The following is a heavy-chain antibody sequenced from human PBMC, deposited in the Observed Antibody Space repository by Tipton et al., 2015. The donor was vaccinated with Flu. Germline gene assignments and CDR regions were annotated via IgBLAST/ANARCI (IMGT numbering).Heavy chain of an antibody. CDR3: ARHFTAKNWFDP. J-gene: IGHJ5*02. V-gene: IGHV4-34*01. CDR1: GDSFTGYW. Sequence: TLSLTCGVSGDSFTGYWWSWIRQFPGQGLEWIGEINHGGSTYYNPSPTGRVSISGDSSKNQLFLKLRSVTAADTAIYYCARHFTAKNWFDPWGQGIQVTVSS. D-gene: IGHD3-3*02. CDR2: INHGGST.